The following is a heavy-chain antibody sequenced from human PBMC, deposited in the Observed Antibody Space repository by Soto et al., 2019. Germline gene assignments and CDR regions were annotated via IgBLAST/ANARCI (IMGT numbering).Heavy chain of an antibody. V-gene: IGHV3-23*01. CDR3: AKVEGATIINYYYGMDV. Sequence: EVQLLESGGGLVQPGGSLRLSCAASGFTFSSYAMSWVRQAPGKGLEWVSAISGSGGSTYYADSVKGRFTISRDNSKNTLYLQMNSLRAEDTAVYYCAKVEGATIINYYYGMDVWGQGTTVTVSS. D-gene: IGHD5-12*01. CDR1: GFTFSSYA. J-gene: IGHJ6*02. CDR2: ISGSGGST.